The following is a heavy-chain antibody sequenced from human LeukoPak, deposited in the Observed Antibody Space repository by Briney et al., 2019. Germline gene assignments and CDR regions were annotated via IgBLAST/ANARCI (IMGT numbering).Heavy chain of an antibody. CDR2: ISSSSSYI. CDR1: GFTFSSYS. D-gene: IGHD2-2*01. Sequence: PGGSLRLSCAASGFTFSSYSMNWVRQAPGKGLEWVSSISSSSSYIYYADSVKGRFTISRDNAKNSLYLQMNSLRAVDTAVYYCARDRIVVVPAAYTDDAFDIWGQGTMVTVSS. V-gene: IGHV3-21*01. J-gene: IGHJ3*02. CDR3: ARDRIVVVPAAYTDDAFDI.